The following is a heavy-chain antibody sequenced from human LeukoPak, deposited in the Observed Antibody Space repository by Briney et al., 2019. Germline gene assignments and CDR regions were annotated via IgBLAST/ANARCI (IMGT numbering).Heavy chain of an antibody. CDR1: GGSISSSSYY. CDR3: ARDRGYSGYDFDY. J-gene: IGHJ4*02. D-gene: IGHD5-12*01. V-gene: IGHV4-39*07. CDR2: IYYSGST. Sequence: SETLSLTCTVSGGSISSSSYYWGWIRQPSGKGLEWIGSIYYSGSTYYNPSLKSRVTISVDTSKNQFSLKLSSVTAADTAVYYCARDRGYSGYDFDYWGQGTLVTVSS.